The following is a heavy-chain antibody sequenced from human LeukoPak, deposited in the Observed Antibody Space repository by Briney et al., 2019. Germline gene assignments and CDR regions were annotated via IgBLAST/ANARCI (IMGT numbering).Heavy chain of an antibody. CDR1: GYSFSIFG. D-gene: IGHD4-17*01. Sequence: ASVNVSCKASGYSFSIFGMTWVRQAPGQGLEWMGWISASSGNTNYAQKLQGRVTMTTDTSTNTAYMELRSLKSDDTAVYYCARAGATETTHFDYWGQGTLVTVSS. J-gene: IGHJ4*02. CDR3: ARAGATETTHFDY. V-gene: IGHV1-18*01. CDR2: ISASSGNT.